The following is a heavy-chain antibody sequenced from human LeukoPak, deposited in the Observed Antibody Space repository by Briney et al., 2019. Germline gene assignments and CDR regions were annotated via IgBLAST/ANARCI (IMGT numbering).Heavy chain of an antibody. D-gene: IGHD4-17*01. CDR3: ARVRYGIGFDY. Sequence: ASVKVSCKASGGTFSSYAISWVQQAPGQGLEWMGGIIPIFGTANYAQKFQGRVTITTDESTSTAYMELSSLRSEDTAVYYCARVRYGIGFDYWGQGTLVTVSS. V-gene: IGHV1-69*05. J-gene: IGHJ4*02. CDR1: GGTFSSYA. CDR2: IIPIFGTA.